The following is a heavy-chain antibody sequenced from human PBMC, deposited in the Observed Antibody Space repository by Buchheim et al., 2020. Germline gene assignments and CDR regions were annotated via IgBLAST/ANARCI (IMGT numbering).Heavy chain of an antibody. D-gene: IGHD2-2*03. V-gene: IGHV4-30-4*01. J-gene: IGHJ5*02. CDR3: ASLWVDIVLVPAANNWFDP. CDR2: IYYSGST. Sequence: QVQLQESGPGLVKPSQTLSLTCTVSGGSISSGDYYWSWIRQPPGKGLEWIGYIYYSGSTYYNPSLKSRVTISVDPSKNQFSLKLSSVTAADTAVYYCASLWVDIVLVPAANNWFDPWGQGTL. CDR1: GGSISSGDYY.